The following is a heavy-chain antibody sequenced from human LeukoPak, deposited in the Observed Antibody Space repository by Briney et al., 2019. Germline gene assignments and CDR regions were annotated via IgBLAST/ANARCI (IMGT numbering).Heavy chain of an antibody. CDR2: IKQDGSET. D-gene: IGHD1-26*01. Sequence: PGGSLRLSCAASGFTFTNNFMSWVRQVPGKGLEWVANIKQDGSETTYADSVRGRFTILRDNAKDSVYLQMNSLRAEDTAVYFCSWSLNYWGQGTLVTVSS. V-gene: IGHV3-7*01. J-gene: IGHJ4*02. CDR3: SWSLNY. CDR1: GFTFTNNF.